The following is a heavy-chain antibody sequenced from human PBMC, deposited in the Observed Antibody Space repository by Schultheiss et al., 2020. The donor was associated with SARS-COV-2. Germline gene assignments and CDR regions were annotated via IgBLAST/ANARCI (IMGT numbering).Heavy chain of an antibody. CDR2: IRSSGRDI. CDR3: ARGHAPIFGVVYPGEYGMDV. Sequence: GGSLRLSCAASGFTFGTYNMHWVRQAPGKGLEFVASIRSSGRDIYYADSMQGRFTISRDNAKNSLYLQMNSLRAEDTAVYYCARGHAPIFGVVYPGEYGMDVWGQGTTVTVSS. CDR1: GFTFGTYN. D-gene: IGHD3-3*01. V-gene: IGHV3-21*01. J-gene: IGHJ6*02.